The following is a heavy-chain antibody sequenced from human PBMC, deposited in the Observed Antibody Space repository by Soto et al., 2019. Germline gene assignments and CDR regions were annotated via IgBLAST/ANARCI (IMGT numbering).Heavy chain of an antibody. D-gene: IGHD5-18*01. Sequence: SETLSLTCAVSGGSISSGGYSWSWIRQPPGKGLEWIGYIFHSGSTYYNPSLKSRVTITVDTSKNQFSLKLSSVTAADTAVYYCARGGYSSKYYFYYGMDVWGQGTTVTVSS. CDR2: IFHSGST. J-gene: IGHJ6*02. V-gene: IGHV4-30-2*01. CDR1: GGSISSGGYS. CDR3: ARGGYSSKYYFYYGMDV.